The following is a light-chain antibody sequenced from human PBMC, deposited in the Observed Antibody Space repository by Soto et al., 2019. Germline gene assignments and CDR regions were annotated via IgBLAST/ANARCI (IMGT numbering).Light chain of an antibody. J-gene: IGLJ3*02. CDR2: DVN. CDR1: SSDVGGHNY. Sequence: QSALTQPRSVSGSPGQSVTISCTGTSSDVGGHNYVTWYQLHPGKAPKLMIYDVNKRPSGVPDRFSGSKSGNTASLTISGLQAEDETAYYCCSYAGSYTLVFGGGTKLTVL. CDR3: CSYAGSYTLV. V-gene: IGLV2-11*01.